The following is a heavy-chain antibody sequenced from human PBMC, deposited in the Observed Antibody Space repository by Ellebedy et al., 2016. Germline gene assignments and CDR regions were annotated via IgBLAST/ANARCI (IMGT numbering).Heavy chain of an antibody. CDR3: ATLSIVVVPAAPDTYYGMDV. CDR1: GFTFTTYG. Sequence: GGSLRLSCAASGFTFTTYGMSWVRQPPGKGLEWVSYISSSSSTIHYADSVKGRFTISRDNDKNSLYLQMNSLRTEDTAVYYCATLSIVVVPAAPDTYYGMDVWGQGTTVAVSS. J-gene: IGHJ6*02. CDR2: ISSSSSTI. D-gene: IGHD2-2*01. V-gene: IGHV3-48*01.